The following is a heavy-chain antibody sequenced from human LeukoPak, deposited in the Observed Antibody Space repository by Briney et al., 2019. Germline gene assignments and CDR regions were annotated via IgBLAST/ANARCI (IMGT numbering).Heavy chain of an antibody. D-gene: IGHD6-19*01. CDR2: INDRGGYI. V-gene: IGHV3-23*01. Sequence: PGGSPRLSCEGTGFTFSMYSMAWVRQAPGKGLEWVSVINDRGGYIQDADSVKGRFTISRDNSQNTLFLQMNSLRDEDTAVYYCVKERDRGIEVADDFDYWGQGTLVTVSS. CDR1: GFTFSMYS. CDR3: VKERDRGIEVADDFDY. J-gene: IGHJ4*02.